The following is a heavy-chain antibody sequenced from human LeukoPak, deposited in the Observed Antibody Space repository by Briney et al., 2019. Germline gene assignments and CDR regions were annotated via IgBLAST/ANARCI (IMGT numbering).Heavy chain of an antibody. CDR2: IYYSGST. J-gene: IGHJ6*02. Sequence: PSHTLSLTFTVSGGSISSDYWSWIRQPPGKGLEWIGYIYYSGSTNYNPSLKSRVTISVDTSKNQFSLKLSSVTAADTAVYYCVREGHYGMDVWGQGTTVTVSS. CDR1: GGSISSDY. V-gene: IGHV4-59*01. CDR3: VREGHYGMDV.